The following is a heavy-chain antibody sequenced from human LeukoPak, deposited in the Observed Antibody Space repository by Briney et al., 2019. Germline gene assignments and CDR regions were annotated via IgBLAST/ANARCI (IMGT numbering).Heavy chain of an antibody. V-gene: IGHV1-69*01. J-gene: IGHJ4*02. D-gene: IGHD6-13*01. CDR2: IIPIFGTA. CDR1: GGTFTSYA. CDR3: ARARAAAGTEFDY. Sequence: SVRVSCKASGGTFTSYAISWVRQAPGQGLEWMGGIIPIFGTANYAQKFQGRVTITADESTSTAYMELSSLRSEDTAVYYCARARAAAGTEFDYWGQGTLVTVSS.